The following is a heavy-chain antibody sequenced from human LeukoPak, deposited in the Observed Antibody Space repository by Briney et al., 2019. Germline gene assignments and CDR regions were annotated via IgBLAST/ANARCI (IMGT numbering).Heavy chain of an antibody. D-gene: IGHD2-15*01. CDR2: IRYDGRSK. Sequence: GGPLRLSCAASGFTFSSYGMHWVRQAPGKGLEWVAFIRYDGRSKYYADSVKGRFTISRDNSKNTLYLQMNSLRAEDTAVYYCAKDQDLYCSGGSCYSTLGYWGQGTLVTVSS. V-gene: IGHV3-30*02. CDR3: AKDQDLYCSGGSCYSTLGY. CDR1: GFTFSSYG. J-gene: IGHJ4*02.